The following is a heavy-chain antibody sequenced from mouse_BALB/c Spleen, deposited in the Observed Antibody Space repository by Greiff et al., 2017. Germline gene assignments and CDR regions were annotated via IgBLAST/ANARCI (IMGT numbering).Heavy chain of an antibody. CDR3: ARHDYDGSFAY. V-gene: IGHV5-9-3*01. J-gene: IGHJ3*01. Sequence: EVQGVESGGGLVKPGGSLKLSCAASGFTFSSYAMSWVRQTPEKRLEWVATISSGGSYTYYPDSVKGRFTISRDNAKNTLYLQMSSLRSEDTAMYYCARHDYDGSFAYWGQGTLVTVSA. D-gene: IGHD2-4*01. CDR2: ISSGGSYT. CDR1: GFTFSSYA.